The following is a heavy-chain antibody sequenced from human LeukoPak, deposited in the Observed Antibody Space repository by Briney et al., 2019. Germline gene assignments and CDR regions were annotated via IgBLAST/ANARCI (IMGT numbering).Heavy chain of an antibody. CDR3: ARDESRRKSHYNYALDV. Sequence: GGSLRLSCAASGFTVSSNYMSWVCQAPGKGLEWVSVIYSGDSTYYADSVKGRFTISRDNSKNTLYLQMNSPRAEDTAVYYCARDESRRKSHYNYALDVWGQGTTVTVSS. J-gene: IGHJ6*02. CDR1: GFTVSSNY. CDR2: IYSGDST. V-gene: IGHV3-66*01.